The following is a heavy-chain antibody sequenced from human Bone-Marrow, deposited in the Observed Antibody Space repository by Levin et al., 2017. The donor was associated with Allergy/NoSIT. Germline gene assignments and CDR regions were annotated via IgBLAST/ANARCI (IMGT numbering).Heavy chain of an antibody. V-gene: IGHV3-15*01. CDR1: GFTFSNAW. J-gene: IGHJ6*02. CDR2: ILSTTDGGTT. D-gene: IGHD2-21*01. Sequence: KAGGSLRLSCEASGFTFSNAWMNWVRQAPGKGLEWVGRILSTTDGGTTDYAAPVKGRFTISRDDSKNTLYLQMNSLKTEDTAVYFCTTLTSVEAHLDIWGQGTTVTVSS. CDR3: TTLTSVEAHLDI.